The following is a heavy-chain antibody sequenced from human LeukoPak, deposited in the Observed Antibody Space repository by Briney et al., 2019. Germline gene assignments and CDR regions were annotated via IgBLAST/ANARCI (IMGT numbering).Heavy chain of an antibody. J-gene: IGHJ3*02. CDR2: FDPEDGET. CDR1: GYTLTELS. CDR3: ARGGWNDILTRQGAFDI. V-gene: IGHV1-24*01. D-gene: IGHD1-1*01. Sequence: ASVKVSCKVSGYTLTELSMHWVRQAPGKGLEWMGGFDPEDGETIYAQKYQGRVTMTEDTSTDTAYMELSSLRSEDTAVYYCARGGWNDILTRQGAFDIWGQGTMVTVSS.